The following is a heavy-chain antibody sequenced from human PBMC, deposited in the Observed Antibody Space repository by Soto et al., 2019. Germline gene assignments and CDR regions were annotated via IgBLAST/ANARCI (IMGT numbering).Heavy chain of an antibody. D-gene: IGHD6-6*01. J-gene: IGHJ6*02. V-gene: IGHV1-69*01. CDR3: AGDKAQLVRSYRVYYYGMDV. CDR2: FIPIFGTA. Sequence: QVQMVQSGAEVKKPGSSVKVSCKASGGTFSSYSISWVRQAPGQGLEWMGGFIPIFGTANYAQKFQGRVTITADESTSTAYRERRSLRSEDTAVYYCAGDKAQLVRSYRVYYYGMDVWGQGTTVTVSS. CDR1: GGTFSSYS.